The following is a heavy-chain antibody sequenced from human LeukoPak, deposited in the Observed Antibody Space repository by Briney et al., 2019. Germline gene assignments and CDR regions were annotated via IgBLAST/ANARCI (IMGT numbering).Heavy chain of an antibody. CDR1: GGSISSSSYY. V-gene: IGHV4-39*07. CDR2: IYYSGST. D-gene: IGHD3-3*01. Sequence: SETLSLTCTVSGGSISSSSYYWGWIRQPPGKGLEWIGSIYYSGSTYYNPSLKSRVTISVDTSKNQFSLKLSSVTAADTAVYYCASIWDTIFGYTPYLKSDYWGQGTLVTVSS. J-gene: IGHJ4*02. CDR3: ASIWDTIFGYTPYLKSDY.